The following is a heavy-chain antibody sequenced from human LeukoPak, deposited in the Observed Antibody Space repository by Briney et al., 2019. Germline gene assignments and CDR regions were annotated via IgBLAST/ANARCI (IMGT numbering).Heavy chain of an antibody. J-gene: IGHJ4*02. V-gene: IGHV3-30*18. Sequence: GRSLRLSCAASGFSFSTYGIHWVRQAPGKGLEWVAVISYDGGKRYYADSVKGRFTISRDNTNSTLYLQMNNLRAEDTAVYYCAKSGSGYYYGSGSYLVDFWGQGTLVTVSS. CDR2: ISYDGGKR. CDR3: AKSGSGYYYGSGSYLVDF. D-gene: IGHD3-10*01. CDR1: GFSFSTYG.